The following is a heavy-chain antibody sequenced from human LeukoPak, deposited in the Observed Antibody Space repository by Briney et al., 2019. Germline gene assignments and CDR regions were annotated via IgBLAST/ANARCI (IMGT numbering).Heavy chain of an antibody. D-gene: IGHD3-10*01. V-gene: IGHV3-21*01. J-gene: IGHJ4*02. Sequence: GGSLRLSCAASGFTVSSNYMSWVRQAPGKGLEWVSSISSSSSYIYYADSVKGRFTISRDNAKNSLYLQMNSLRAEDTAVYYCARDKGYGSGNFWSVDYWGQGTLVTVSS. CDR1: GFTVSSNY. CDR2: ISSSSSYI. CDR3: ARDKGYGSGNFWSVDY.